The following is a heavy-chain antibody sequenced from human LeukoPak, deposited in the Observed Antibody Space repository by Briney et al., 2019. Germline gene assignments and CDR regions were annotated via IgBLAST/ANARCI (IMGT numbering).Heavy chain of an antibody. CDR2: IKQDGSEK. Sequence: GGSLRLSCAAPGFTFSSYWMSWVRQAPGKGLEWVANIKQDGSEKYYVDSVKGRFTISRDNAKNSLYLQMNSLRAEDTAVYYCARDPPHDYWGQGTLVTVSS. CDR3: ARDPPHDY. J-gene: IGHJ4*02. V-gene: IGHV3-7*01. CDR1: GFTFSSYW.